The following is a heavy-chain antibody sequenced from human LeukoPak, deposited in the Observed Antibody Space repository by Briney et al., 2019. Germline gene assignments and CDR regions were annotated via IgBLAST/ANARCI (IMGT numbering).Heavy chain of an antibody. CDR2: IKQDESEK. CDR3: ARVYYQDSGTSYRHLDY. CDR1: GFTFRNYC. V-gene: IGHV3-7*01. Sequence: GGSLRLSCAASGFTFRNYCMTWVRQVPGKGLEWVASIKQDESEKYFLDSVKGRFTISRDNAENPLYLQMNSLRAEDTAVYYCARVYYQDSGTSYRHLDYWGQGTLVTVSS. J-gene: IGHJ4*02. D-gene: IGHD3-22*01.